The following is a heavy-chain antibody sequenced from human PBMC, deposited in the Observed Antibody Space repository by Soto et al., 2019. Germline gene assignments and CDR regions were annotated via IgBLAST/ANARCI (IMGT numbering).Heavy chain of an antibody. CDR1: GCTFSSYA. CDR3: AKVKRGVTFSYYYYGMDV. CDR2: ISGSGGST. D-gene: IGHD3-10*01. Sequence: GGSLRLSCAASGCTFSSYAMSWVRQAPGKGLEWVSAISGSGGSTYYADSVKGRFTISRDNSKNTLYLQMNSLRAEDTAVYYCAKVKRGVTFSYYYYGMDVWRQATTVTVSS. V-gene: IGHV3-23*01. J-gene: IGHJ6*02.